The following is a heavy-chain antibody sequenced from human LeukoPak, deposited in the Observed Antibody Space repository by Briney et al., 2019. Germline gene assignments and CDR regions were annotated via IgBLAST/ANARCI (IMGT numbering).Heavy chain of an antibody. CDR2: IRYDGSNK. CDR1: VFTFSSYC. CDR3: ATLRLPAATTKAFDY. D-gene: IGHD2-2*01. V-gene: IGHV3-30*02. J-gene: IGHJ4*02. Sequence: GRSLRLSCAASVFTFSSYCMHWVRQAPGKGLEWVAFIRYDGSNKYYADSVKGRFTISRDNSKNTLYLQMNSLRAEDTAVYYCATLRLPAATTKAFDYWGQGTLVTVSS.